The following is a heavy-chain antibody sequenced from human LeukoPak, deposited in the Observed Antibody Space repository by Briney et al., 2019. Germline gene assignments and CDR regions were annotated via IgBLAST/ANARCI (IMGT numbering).Heavy chain of an antibody. CDR2: INPNSGGT. J-gene: IGHJ6*02. Sequence: ASVKVSCKASGYTFTGYYMHWVRQAPGQGLEWMGWINPNSGGTKYAQKFQGRVTMTRDTSISTAYMELSRLRSDDTALYYCASPRYRSSTRCYYYGMDVWGQGTTVTVSS. V-gene: IGHV1-2*02. CDR1: GYTFTGYY. CDR3: ASPRYRSSTRCYYYGMDV. D-gene: IGHD2-2*01.